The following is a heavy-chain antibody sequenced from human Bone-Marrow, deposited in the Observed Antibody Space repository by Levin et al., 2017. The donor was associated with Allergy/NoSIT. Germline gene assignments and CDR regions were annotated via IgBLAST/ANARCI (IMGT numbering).Heavy chain of an antibody. V-gene: IGHV3-23*01. Sequence: GGSLRLSCAASGFTFDNYAMTWVRQAPGQGLEWISTITGSGGSTYYADSVKGRFTISRENSKNTLYLQMNSLRAEDTAVYYCAKGDSVWFFGGLDYWGQGTLVTVSS. J-gene: IGHJ4*02. CDR2: ITGSGGST. D-gene: IGHD3-10*01. CDR3: AKGDSVWFFGGLDY. CDR1: GFTFDNYA.